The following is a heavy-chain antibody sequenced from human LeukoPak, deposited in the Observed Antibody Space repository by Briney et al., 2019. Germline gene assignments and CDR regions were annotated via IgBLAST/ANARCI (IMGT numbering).Heavy chain of an antibody. CDR2: IYYSGST. D-gene: IGHD3-22*01. CDR1: GGSISSSSYY. V-gene: IGHV4-39*01. J-gene: IGHJ3*02. Sequence: SETLSLTCTVSGGSISSSSYYWGWIRQPPGKGLEWIGSIYYSGSTYYNPSLKSRVTISVDTSKNQSSLKLSSVTAADTAVYYCASLITKIVPPGDIWGQGTMVTVSS. CDR3: ASLITKIVPPGDI.